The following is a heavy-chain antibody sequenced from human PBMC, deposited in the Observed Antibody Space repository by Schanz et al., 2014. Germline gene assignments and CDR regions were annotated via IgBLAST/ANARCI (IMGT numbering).Heavy chain of an antibody. J-gene: IGHJ4*02. CDR2: VNPSVRGT. D-gene: IGHD2-21*01. V-gene: IGHV1-46*01. CDR1: GYTLSAYS. CDR3: ARDRLECGAECYSVEVFEI. Sequence: QVQLVQSGTQVKKPGASVKVSCKASGYTLSAYSLHWVRQAPGQGLEWMGIVNPSVRGTHFAREFQGRVTVTSDTSTSTVYMDLRSLRSDDTAVYYCARDRLECGAECYSVEVFEIWGQGTLVIVSS.